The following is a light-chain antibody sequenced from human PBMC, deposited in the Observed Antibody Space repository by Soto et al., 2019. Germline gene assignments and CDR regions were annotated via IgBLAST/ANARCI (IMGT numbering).Light chain of an antibody. CDR1: QSISSNY. V-gene: IGKV3-20*01. CDR3: QQYDASPYT. J-gene: IGKJ2*01. CDR2: GAS. Sequence: DIVLTQSPGTLSLSPGERATLSCRASQSISSNYLAWYQQKPGQAPRLLIYGASSRATGIPDRFSGSGSGTDFTLTISRLEPEDFAVFDCQQYDASPYTFGQGTKLEIK.